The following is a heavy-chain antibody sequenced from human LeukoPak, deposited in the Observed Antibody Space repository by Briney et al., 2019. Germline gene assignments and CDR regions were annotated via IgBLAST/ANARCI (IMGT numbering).Heavy chain of an antibody. Sequence: GGSLRLSCAASGFTFSSYWMSWVRQAPGKGLEWVANIKQDGSEKYYVDSVKGRFTISRDNAKNSVYLQMNSLRAEDTAVYYCARSQTTYYYDSSGYYYHDYWGQGTLVTVSS. J-gene: IGHJ4*02. CDR3: ARSQTTYYYDSSGYYYHDY. V-gene: IGHV3-7*01. D-gene: IGHD3-22*01. CDR1: GFTFSSYW. CDR2: IKQDGSEK.